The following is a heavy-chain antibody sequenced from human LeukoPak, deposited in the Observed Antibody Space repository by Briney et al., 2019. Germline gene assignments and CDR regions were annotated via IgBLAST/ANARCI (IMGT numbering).Heavy chain of an antibody. J-gene: IGHJ4*02. D-gene: IGHD3-10*01. V-gene: IGHV1-18*01. CDR3: ARGGPPSGSGSYSDY. CDR2: ISAYNGDT. Sequence: GASVKVSCKASGYTFTSYGISWMRQAPGQGPGWVGWISAYNGDTNYVQRLQGRVTMTTDTSTSTAYMELRSLRSDDTAVYYCARGGPPSGSGSYSDYWGQGTLVTVSS. CDR1: GYTFTSYG.